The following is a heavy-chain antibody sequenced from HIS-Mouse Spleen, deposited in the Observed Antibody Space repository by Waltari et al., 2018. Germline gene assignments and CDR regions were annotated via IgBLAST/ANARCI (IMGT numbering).Heavy chain of an antibody. CDR2: IWYDGSNK. CDR1: GFTVRSYG. Sequence: QVQLVESGGCVVQPGRSLGLSCSASGFTVRSYGIHWVRQAPGKGLEWVAVIWYDGSNKYYADSVKGRFTISRDNSKNTLYLQMNSLRAEDTAVYYCAKETDRGYYFDYWGQGTLVTVSS. J-gene: IGHJ4*02. CDR3: AKETDRGYYFDY. V-gene: IGHV3-33*06. D-gene: IGHD3-16*01.